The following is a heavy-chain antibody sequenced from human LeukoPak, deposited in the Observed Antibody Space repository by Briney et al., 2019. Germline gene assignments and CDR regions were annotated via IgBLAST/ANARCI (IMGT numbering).Heavy chain of an antibody. Sequence: SETLSLTCAVYGGSFSGYYWSWIRQPPGKGLEWIGEINHSGSTNYNPSLKSRVTISVDTSKNQFSLKLSSVTAADTDVYYCARGLYTSEFVNDAFDIWGQGTMVTVSS. V-gene: IGHV4-34*01. J-gene: IGHJ3*02. CDR1: GGSFSGYY. CDR3: ARGLYTSEFVNDAFDI. D-gene: IGHD2-2*02. CDR2: INHSGST.